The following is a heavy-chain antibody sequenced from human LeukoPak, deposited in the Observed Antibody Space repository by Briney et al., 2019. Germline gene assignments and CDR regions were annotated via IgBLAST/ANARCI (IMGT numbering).Heavy chain of an antibody. CDR1: GFTFSSYA. D-gene: IGHD1-1*01. CDR2: ISSSSSYI. J-gene: IGHJ4*02. CDR3: ARDNRGTTGTTFDY. V-gene: IGHV3-21*01. Sequence: GGSLRLSCAASGFTFSSYAMTWVRQAPGKGLEWVPSISSSSSYIYYADSVKGRFTISRDNAKNSLYLQMNSLRAEDTAVYYCARDNRGTTGTTFDYWGQGTLVTVSS.